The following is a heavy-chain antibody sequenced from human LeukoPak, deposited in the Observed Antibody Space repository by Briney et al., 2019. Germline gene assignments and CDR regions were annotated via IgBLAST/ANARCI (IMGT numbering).Heavy chain of an antibody. J-gene: IGHJ4*02. CDR3: ARDRWVAARTFGDY. V-gene: IGHV3-30-3*01. D-gene: IGHD6-6*01. CDR2: ISYDGSNK. CDR1: GFTFSSYA. Sequence: PGGSLRLPCAASGFTFSSYAMHWVRQAPGKGLEWVAVISYDGSNKYYADSVKGRFTISRDNSKNTLYLQMNSLRAEDTTVYYCARDRWVAARTFGDYWGQGTLVTVSS.